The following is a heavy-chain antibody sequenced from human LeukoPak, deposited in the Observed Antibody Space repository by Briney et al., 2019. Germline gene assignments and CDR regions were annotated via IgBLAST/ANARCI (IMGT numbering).Heavy chain of an antibody. J-gene: IGHJ6*03. CDR1: GGSISSYY. D-gene: IGHD3-22*01. Sequence: SETLSLTCTVSGGSISSYYWSWIRQPPGKGLEWIGYIYYSGSTNYNPSLKSRVTISVDTSKNQFSLKLSFVTAADTAVYYCARAGDSRGPYYYYYYMDVWGKGTTVTVSS. CDR2: IYYSGST. CDR3: ARAGDSRGPYYYYYYMDV. V-gene: IGHV4-59*01.